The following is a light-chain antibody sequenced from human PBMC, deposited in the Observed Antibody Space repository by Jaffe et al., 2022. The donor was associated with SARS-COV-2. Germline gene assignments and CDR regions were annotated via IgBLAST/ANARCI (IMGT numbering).Light chain of an antibody. CDR1: RSLLHSTGHTY. CDR2: LAS. V-gene: IGKV2-28*01. Sequence: DIVMTQSPLSLPVTPGEPASISCRSSRSLLHSTGHTYLDWYVQRPGQSPQLLITLASDRASGVPDRFSGSGSGTDFTLRISRVEAEDVGVYYCMQALQTPWTFGQGTKVEIK. J-gene: IGKJ1*01. CDR3: MQALQTPWT.